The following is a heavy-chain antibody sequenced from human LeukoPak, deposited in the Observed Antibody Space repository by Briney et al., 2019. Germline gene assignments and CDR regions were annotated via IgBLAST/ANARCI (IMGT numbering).Heavy chain of an antibody. CDR1: GGSFSDYF. D-gene: IGHD5-12*01. CDR3: VGSSGSLHGMDV. J-gene: IGHJ6*02. V-gene: IGHV4-34*01. Sequence: PSETLSLTCAVYGGSFSDYFWSWIRQPPGKGLEWIGEINHSGSTNYKPSLKSRVSISVDTSKNQFSLKLSSATAADTAVYYCVGSSGSLHGMDVWGQGTTVTVSS. CDR2: INHSGST.